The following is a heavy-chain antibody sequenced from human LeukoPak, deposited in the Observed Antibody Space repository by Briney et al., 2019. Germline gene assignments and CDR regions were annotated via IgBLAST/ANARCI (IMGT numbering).Heavy chain of an antibody. CDR1: GYSFTSYW. D-gene: IGHD3-22*01. Sequence: GESLKISCKGSGYSFTSYWIGWVRQMPGKGLEWMGIIYPSDSYTNYSPSFQGHVTISADKSISTAYLQWSSLKASDTAMYYCTYVDYYDSSGYYYSLDYWGQGTLVTVSS. V-gene: IGHV5-10-1*01. CDR2: IYPSDSYT. J-gene: IGHJ4*02. CDR3: TYVDYYDSSGYYYSLDY.